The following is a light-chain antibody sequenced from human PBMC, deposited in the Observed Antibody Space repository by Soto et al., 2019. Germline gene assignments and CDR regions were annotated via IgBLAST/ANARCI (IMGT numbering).Light chain of an antibody. CDR2: DVN. Sequence: QSVLTQPRSVSGSPGQSVTISCTGTSSDVGGYNYVSWYQQHPGKAPKLMIYDVNKRPSGVPDRFSGSKSGNTASLTISGLQAEDEADYYCGPWDSSLNAVVFGAGTKLT. CDR3: GPWDSSLNAVV. J-gene: IGLJ1*01. V-gene: IGLV2-11*01. CDR1: SSDVGGYNY.